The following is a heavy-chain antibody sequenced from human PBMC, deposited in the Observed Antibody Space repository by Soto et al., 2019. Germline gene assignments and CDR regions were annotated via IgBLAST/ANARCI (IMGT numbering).Heavy chain of an antibody. J-gene: IGHJ6*02. CDR1: GFTFSSYG. D-gene: IGHD4-17*01. CDR3: ARDRYGDYYYGMDV. CDR2: IWYDGSNK. V-gene: IGHV3-33*01. Sequence: QVQLVESGGGVVQPGRSLRLSCAASGFTFSSYGMHWVRQAPGKGLEWVAVIWYDGSNKYYADSVKGRFTISRDNSKNTLYLQMNSLRAEDTAVYYCARDRYGDYYYGMDVWGHGTTVTVSS.